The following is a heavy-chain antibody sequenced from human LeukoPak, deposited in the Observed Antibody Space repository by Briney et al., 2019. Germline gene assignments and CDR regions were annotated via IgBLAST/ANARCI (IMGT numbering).Heavy chain of an antibody. CDR2: IYYSGST. J-gene: IGHJ5*02. D-gene: IGHD1-26*01. CDR1: GGSISSGDYY. CDR3: ARAGWWELRGLVDP. V-gene: IGHV4-30-4*01. Sequence: PSQTLSLTCTVSGGSISSGDYYWSWIRQPPGKGLEWIGYIYYSGSTYYNPSLKSRVTISVDTSKNQFSLKLSSVTAADTAVYYCARAGWWELRGLVDPWGQGTLVTVSS.